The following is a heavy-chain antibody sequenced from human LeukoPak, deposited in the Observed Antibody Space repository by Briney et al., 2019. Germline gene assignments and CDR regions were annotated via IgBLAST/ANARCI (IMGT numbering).Heavy chain of an antibody. CDR3: AREGYCSSTSCYLFYYYYYMDV. CDR2: ISYDGSNK. J-gene: IGHJ6*03. Sequence: GGSLRLSCAASGFTFSSYAMHWVRQAPGKGLEWVAVISYDGSNKYYADSVKGRFTISRDNSKNTLYLQMNSLRAEDTAVYYCAREGYCSSTSCYLFYYYYYMDVWGKGTTVTVSS. CDR1: GFTFSSYA. D-gene: IGHD2-2*01. V-gene: IGHV3-30*04.